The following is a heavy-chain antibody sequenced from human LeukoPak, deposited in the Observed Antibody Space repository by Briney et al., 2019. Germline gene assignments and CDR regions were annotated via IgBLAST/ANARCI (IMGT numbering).Heavy chain of an antibody. J-gene: IGHJ6*03. Sequence: ASVKVSCKASGYTFTSYGISWVRQAPGQGLEWMGWISAYNGNTNYAQKLQGRVTMTTDTSTSTAYMELRSLRSDDTAVYYCARVLIAAAGTDYYYYMDVWGKGTTVTVSS. D-gene: IGHD6-13*01. V-gene: IGHV1-18*01. CDR3: ARVLIAAAGTDYYYYMDV. CDR2: ISAYNGNT. CDR1: GYTFTSYG.